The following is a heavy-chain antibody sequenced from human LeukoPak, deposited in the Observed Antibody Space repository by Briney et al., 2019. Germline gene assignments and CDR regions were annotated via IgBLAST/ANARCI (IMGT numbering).Heavy chain of an antibody. CDR2: ISGSGSST. Sequence: RPGGSLRLSCVASGFTFSSSAMSWVRQAPGKGLDWDSGISGSGSSTYYADSVKGRLTISRDNSKNTLYLQMNSLRAEDTAVYFCAKDRSSYQLRGFDYWGQGTLVTVSS. CDR1: GFTFSSSA. J-gene: IGHJ4*02. V-gene: IGHV3-23*01. CDR3: AKDRSSYQLRGFDY. D-gene: IGHD2-2*01.